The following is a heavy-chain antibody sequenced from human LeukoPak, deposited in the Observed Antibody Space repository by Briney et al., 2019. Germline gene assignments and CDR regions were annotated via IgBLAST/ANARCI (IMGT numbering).Heavy chain of an antibody. D-gene: IGHD5-24*01. CDR1: GYTFTTYY. CDR3: ARETGRDGYKDLDY. Sequence: GASVKVSCKASGYTFTTYYIHWGRPAPGQGLGWMGWVNTNSGGTNYAQNFQGRVTMTSDTSISTAYMDLSSLRSDDTAVYYCARETGRDGYKDLDYWGQGTLVTVSS. J-gene: IGHJ4*02. CDR2: VNTNSGGT. V-gene: IGHV1-2*02.